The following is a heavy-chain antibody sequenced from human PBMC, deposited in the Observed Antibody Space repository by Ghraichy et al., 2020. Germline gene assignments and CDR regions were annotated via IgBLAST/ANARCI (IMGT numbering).Heavy chain of an antibody. CDR1: GGSITSYY. CDR3: AGYGSGKVGVTREFDY. D-gene: IGHD3-10*01. CDR2: IYTSGST. J-gene: IGHJ4*02. Sequence: SETLSLTCTVSGGSITSYYWSWIRQPPGKGLEWIGYIYTSGSTNYNPSLKSRVTISVDTSKNQFSLKLRSVIAADTAVYYCAGYGSGKVGVTREFDYWGQGTPVTVSS. V-gene: IGHV4-4*09.